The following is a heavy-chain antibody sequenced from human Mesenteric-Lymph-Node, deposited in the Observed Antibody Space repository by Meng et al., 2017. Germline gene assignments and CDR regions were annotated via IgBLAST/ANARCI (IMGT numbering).Heavy chain of an antibody. Sequence: GESLKISCAASGFTVSSNYMSWVRQAPGKGLEWVSSISSSSTYIFYADSVKGRFTISRDNAKNSLYLQMNSLRAEDTAVYYCARGGLDAFDIWGQGTMVTVSS. V-gene: IGHV3-21*01. CDR2: ISSSSTYI. D-gene: IGHD3-16*01. CDR3: ARGGLDAFDI. J-gene: IGHJ3*02. CDR1: GFTVSSNY.